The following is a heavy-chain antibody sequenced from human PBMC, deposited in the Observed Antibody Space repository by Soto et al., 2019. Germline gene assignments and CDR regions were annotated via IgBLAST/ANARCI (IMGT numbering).Heavy chain of an antibody. V-gene: IGHV4-59*08. CDR2: IYNSGST. J-gene: IGHJ4*02. CDR1: GGSISGYY. D-gene: IGHD2-2*01. CDR3: ARQYCSSTTCYAYFDY. Sequence: SETLSLTCTVSGGSISGYYLSWIRQPPGTGLEWIGHIYNSGSTNYNPSLKSRVTISLDTSKNQFSLKLSSVTAADTAVYYCARQYCSSTTCYAYFDYWGQGTPVTVSS.